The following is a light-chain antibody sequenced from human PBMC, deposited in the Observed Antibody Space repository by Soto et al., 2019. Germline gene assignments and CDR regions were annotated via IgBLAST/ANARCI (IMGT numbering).Light chain of an antibody. CDR3: QSYDTSLSSYV. V-gene: IGLV1-40*01. CDR1: SSNIGAGHD. Sequence: QSVLTQPPSVSGAPGQRVTISCTGSSSNIGAGHDVHWYLQLPGRAPKLLIFGNINRPSGVPDRFSGSKSGTSASLAITGLRAEDEADYYCQSYDTSLSSYVFGPGTKVTVL. CDR2: GNI. J-gene: IGLJ1*01.